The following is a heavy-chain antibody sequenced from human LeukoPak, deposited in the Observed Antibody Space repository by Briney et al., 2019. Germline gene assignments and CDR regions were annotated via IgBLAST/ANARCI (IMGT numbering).Heavy chain of an antibody. CDR1: GFTFSSYW. D-gene: IGHD6-19*01. CDR2: IKQDGSEK. Sequence: TGGSLRLSCAASGFTFSSYWMSWVRQAPGKGLEWVANIKQDGSEKYYVDPVKGRFTISRDNARNSLYLQMNSLRAEDTAVYYCARDSSGWYYFDYWGQGTLVTVSS. CDR3: ARDSSGWYYFDY. J-gene: IGHJ4*02. V-gene: IGHV3-7*01.